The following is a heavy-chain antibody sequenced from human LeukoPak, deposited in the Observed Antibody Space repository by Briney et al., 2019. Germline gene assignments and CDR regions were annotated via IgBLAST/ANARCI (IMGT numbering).Heavy chain of an antibody. CDR1: GFTFSSYG. J-gene: IGHJ4*02. V-gene: IGHV3-23*01. CDR2: ISGSGGST. Sequence: GGSLRLSCAASGFTFSSYGMIWVRQAPGKGLEWVSGISGSGGSTYVADSVKGRFTVSRDNSKNTLYLQMNSLRADDTAVYYCAKDRPTVYGSSWLHFLDSWGQGTLVTVSS. D-gene: IGHD6-13*01. CDR3: AKDRPTVYGSSWLHFLDS.